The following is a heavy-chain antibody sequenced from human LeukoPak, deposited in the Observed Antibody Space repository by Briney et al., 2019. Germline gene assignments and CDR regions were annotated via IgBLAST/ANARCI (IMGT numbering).Heavy chain of an antibody. D-gene: IGHD3-3*01. Sequence: GGSLRLSCAASGFTFSSYWMSWVRQAPGKGLEWVANIKQDGSEKYYVDSVKGRFTISRDNAKNSLYLQMNSLRAEDTAVYYCARARESFFGVVIIGYYFDYWGQGTLVTVSS. J-gene: IGHJ4*02. CDR3: ARARESFFGVVIIGYYFDY. CDR1: GFTFSSYW. V-gene: IGHV3-7*01. CDR2: IKQDGSEK.